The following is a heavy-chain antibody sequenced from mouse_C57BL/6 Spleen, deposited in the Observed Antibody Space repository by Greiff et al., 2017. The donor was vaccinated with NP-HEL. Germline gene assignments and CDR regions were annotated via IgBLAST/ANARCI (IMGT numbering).Heavy chain of an antibody. D-gene: IGHD2-10*01. CDR3: ARRNLLGWYFDV. V-gene: IGHV5-17*01. CDR1: GFTFSDYG. Sequence: EVKLMESGGGLVKPGGSLKLSCAASGFTFSDYGMHWVRQAPEKGLEWVAYISSGSSTIYYADTVKGRFTISRDNAKNTLFLQMTSLRSEDTAMYFCARRNLLGWYFDVWGTGTTVTVSS. CDR2: ISSGSSTI. J-gene: IGHJ1*03.